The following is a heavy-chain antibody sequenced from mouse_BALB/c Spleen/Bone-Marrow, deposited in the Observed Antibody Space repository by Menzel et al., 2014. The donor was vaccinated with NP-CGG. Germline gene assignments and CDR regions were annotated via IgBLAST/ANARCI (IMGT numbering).Heavy chain of an antibody. CDR2: FNPNNGGS. CDR1: GYTFTEYT. CDR3: ARWDDGSSYFDY. D-gene: IGHD1-1*01. V-gene: IGHV1-18*01. J-gene: IGHJ2*01. Sequence: EVQLQESGPELVKPGASMKISCKTSGYTFTEYTMHWVKQSHGDTLEYIGIFNPNNGGSDYNQRFKGKATLTVDKSSTTAYLELRSLTSEDSGVYYCARWDDGSSYFDYWGQGTTLTVSS.